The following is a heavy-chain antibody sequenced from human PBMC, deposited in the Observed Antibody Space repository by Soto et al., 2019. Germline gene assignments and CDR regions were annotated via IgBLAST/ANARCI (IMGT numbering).Heavy chain of an antibody. J-gene: IGHJ6*02. CDR1: GGSISSSSYY. D-gene: IGHD5-12*01. Sequence: SETLSLTCTVSGGSISSSSYYWGWIRQPPGKGLEWIGSIYYSGSTYYNPSLKSRVTISVDTSKNQFSLKLSSVTAADTAVYYCAGDGYNYYYYYGMDVWGQGTTVTVPS. CDR3: AGDGYNYYYYYGMDV. V-gene: IGHV4-39*02. CDR2: IYYSGST.